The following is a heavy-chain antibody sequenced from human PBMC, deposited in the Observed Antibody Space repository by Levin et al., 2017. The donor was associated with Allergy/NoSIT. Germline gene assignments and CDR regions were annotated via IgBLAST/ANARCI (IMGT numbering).Heavy chain of an antibody. V-gene: IGHV1-2*06. Sequence: ASVKVSCKTSGFIFIGYYLHWVRQAPGQGLEWMGRINPNSGATHSAQKFQGRVTMSRDTSTGTAYLEVSSLTSDDTAVYYCTRDKDHGDYDQWGQGSLVTGSS. J-gene: IGHJ4*02. CDR1: GFIFIGYY. D-gene: IGHD4-17*01. CDR2: INPNSGAT. CDR3: TRDKDHGDYDQ.